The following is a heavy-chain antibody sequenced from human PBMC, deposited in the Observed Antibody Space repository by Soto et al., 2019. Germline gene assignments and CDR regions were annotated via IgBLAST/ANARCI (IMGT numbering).Heavy chain of an antibody. CDR1: GGTFSSYA. J-gene: IGHJ3*02. Sequence: QVQLVQSGAEVKKPGSSVKVSCKASGGTFSSYAISWVRQAPGQGLEWMGGIIPIFGTANYAQKFQGRVTITADESTSTTYMELSSLRSDDTAVDYCARGDMITVGGVIATDAFDIWGQGTMVTVSS. CDR3: ARGDMITVGGVIATDAFDI. D-gene: IGHD3-16*02. V-gene: IGHV1-69*01. CDR2: IIPIFGTA.